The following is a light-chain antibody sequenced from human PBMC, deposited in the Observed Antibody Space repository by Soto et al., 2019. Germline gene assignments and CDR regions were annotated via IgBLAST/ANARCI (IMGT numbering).Light chain of an antibody. J-gene: IGKJ1*01. V-gene: IGKV1-39*01. CDR3: QQSLSIPPT. CDR2: AAS. Sequence: DIQMTQSPSSLSASVGDRVTIFCRASRNSATFLNWYQQKPGKAPKLLIFAASSLHSGFPSRFSGSGSGTDFTFTISSRQPEDVATYYCQQSLSIPPTFGQGTKVAIK. CDR1: RNSATF.